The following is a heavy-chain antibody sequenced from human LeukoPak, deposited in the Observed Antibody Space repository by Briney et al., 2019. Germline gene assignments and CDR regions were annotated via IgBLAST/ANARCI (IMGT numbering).Heavy chain of an antibody. CDR3: VATLRGWYYGMDV. D-gene: IGHD6-19*01. V-gene: IGHV4-39*01. Sequence: SETLSLTCTVSGGSISSSSYYWGWIRQPPGKGLEWIGSIYYSGSTYYNPSLKSRVTISVDTSKNQFSLKLSSVTAADTAVYYCVATLRGWYYGMDVWGQGTTVTVSS. J-gene: IGHJ6*02. CDR1: GGSISSSSYY. CDR2: IYYSGST.